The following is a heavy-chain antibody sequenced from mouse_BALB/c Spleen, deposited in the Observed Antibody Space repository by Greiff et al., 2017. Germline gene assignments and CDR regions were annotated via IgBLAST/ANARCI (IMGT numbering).Heavy chain of an antibody. V-gene: IGHV1S135*01. J-gene: IGHJ4*01. CDR1: GYSFTDYN. Sequence: VQLKESGPELVKPGASVKVSCKASGYSFTDYNMYWVKQSHGKSLEWIGYIDPYNGGTSYNQKFKGKATLTVDKSSSTAFMHLNSLTSEDSAVYYCANSMITTDLDYYAMDYWGQGTSVTVSS. CDR3: ANSMITTDLDYYAMDY. CDR2: IDPYNGGT. D-gene: IGHD2-4*01.